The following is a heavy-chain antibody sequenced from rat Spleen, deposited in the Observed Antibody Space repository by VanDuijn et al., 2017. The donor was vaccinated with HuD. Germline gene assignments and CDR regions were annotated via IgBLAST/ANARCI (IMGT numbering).Heavy chain of an antibody. D-gene: IGHD1-4*01. Sequence: EVQLVESDGGLVQPGRSLKLSCAASGFTFSDYYMAWVRQAPTKGLEWVATISYDGKNPYYRDSVKGRFTISRDNAKNTLYLQMNSLRSDDTATYYCARQGYPGVMDVWGQGASVTVFS. V-gene: IGHV5-29*01. CDR2: ISYDGKNP. J-gene: IGHJ4*01. CDR3: ARQGYPGVMDV. CDR1: GFTFSDYY.